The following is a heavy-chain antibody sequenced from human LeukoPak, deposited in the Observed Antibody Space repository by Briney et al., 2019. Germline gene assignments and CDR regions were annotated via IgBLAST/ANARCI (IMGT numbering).Heavy chain of an antibody. CDR1: GGSISSYY. J-gene: IGHJ6*03. CDR2: IYYSGST. Sequence: PSETLSLTCTVSGGSISSYYWSWIRQPPGKGLEWIGYIYYSGSTNYNPSLKSRVTISVDTSKNQFSLKLSSVTAADTAVYYCARDARELSYYYYMDVWGKGTTVTVSS. CDR3: ARDARELSYYYYMDV. D-gene: IGHD1-26*01. V-gene: IGHV4-59*01.